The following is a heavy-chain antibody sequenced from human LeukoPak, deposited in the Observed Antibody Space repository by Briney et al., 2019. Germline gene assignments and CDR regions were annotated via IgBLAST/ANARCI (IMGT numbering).Heavy chain of an antibody. Sequence: SETLSLTCTVSGGSISSYYWSWIRQPPGKGLEWIGYIYYSGSTNYNPSLKSRVTISVDTSRNQFSLKLSSVTAADTAVYYCASGTYYYDSSGVRYDYWGQGTLVTVSS. J-gene: IGHJ4*02. V-gene: IGHV4-59*01. CDR2: IYYSGST. CDR3: ASGTYYYDSSGVRYDY. CDR1: GGSISSYY. D-gene: IGHD3-22*01.